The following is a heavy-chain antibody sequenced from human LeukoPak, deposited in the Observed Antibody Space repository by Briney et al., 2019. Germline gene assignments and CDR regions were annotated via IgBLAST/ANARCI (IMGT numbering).Heavy chain of an antibody. Sequence: SETLSLTCTVSGGSISSYYWSWIRQPPGKGLEWIGYIYYSGSTNYNPSLKSRVTISVDTSKNQFSLKLGSVTAADTAVYYCARESSSGWNYFDYWGQGTLVTVSS. J-gene: IGHJ4*02. D-gene: IGHD6-19*01. V-gene: IGHV4-59*01. CDR2: IYYSGST. CDR1: GGSISSYY. CDR3: ARESSSGWNYFDY.